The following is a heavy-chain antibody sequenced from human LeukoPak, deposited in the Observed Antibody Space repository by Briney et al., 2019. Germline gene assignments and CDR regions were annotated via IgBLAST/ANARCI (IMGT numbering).Heavy chain of an antibody. CDR2: ISSTGNTF. D-gene: IGHD3-10*01. V-gene: IGHV3-48*02. CDR3: ARDRLLFFGEFMVPGS. Sequence: SGGSLRLFCAASGXPFSRYGMNWVRQAPGTGREWVSYISSTGNTFYYADSVRGRFTVSRDNGQNSLSLQMSGLRDEDTAVYYCARDRLLFFGEFMVPGSWGQGTLVIVSS. J-gene: IGHJ5*02. CDR1: GXPFSRYG.